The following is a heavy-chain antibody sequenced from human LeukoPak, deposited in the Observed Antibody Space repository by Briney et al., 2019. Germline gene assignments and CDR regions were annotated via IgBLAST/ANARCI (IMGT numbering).Heavy chain of an antibody. CDR1: GDSISSYY. Sequence: SETLSLTCTVSGDSISSYYWSWIRQPPGKGLEWIGYMYYSGSTNYNPSLKSRVTISVDTSKNQFSLKLSSVTAADTAVYYCARGIIVGATWGENYNCLDPWGQGTLVTVSS. CDR2: MYYSGST. V-gene: IGHV4-59*01. J-gene: IGHJ5*02. D-gene: IGHD1-26*01. CDR3: ARGIIVGATWGENYNCLDP.